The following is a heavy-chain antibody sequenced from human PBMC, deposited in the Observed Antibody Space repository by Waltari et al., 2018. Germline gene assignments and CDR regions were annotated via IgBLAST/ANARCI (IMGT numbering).Heavy chain of an antibody. CDR1: GGTFSTYT. J-gene: IGHJ5*02. CDR2: IIPFLGIS. CDR3: ARLYDSSAYYNTYLDP. Sequence: HVQLEQSGAEVKKPGSSVKVSCKASGGTFSTYTVTWVRQAPGQGLEWMGSIIPFLGISKYAQSLQARLTVTTNTSTNTAHMELRSLRSDDTAVYYCARLYDSSAYYNTYLDPWGQGALVTVSS. V-gene: IGHV1-69*02. D-gene: IGHD3-22*01.